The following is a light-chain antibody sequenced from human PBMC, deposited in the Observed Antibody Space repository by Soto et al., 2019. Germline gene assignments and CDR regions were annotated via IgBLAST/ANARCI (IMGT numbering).Light chain of an antibody. CDR2: QDN. Sequence: SYEVTQPPSVSVSPGQTASITCSGDKLGDKYACWYQQKPGQSPVLVIYQDNRRPSGIPERFSGSNSGNTATLTIGGTQAMDEADYYCQAWDTSTAVFGGGTQLTVL. CDR3: QAWDTSTAV. J-gene: IGLJ2*01. CDR1: KLGDKY. V-gene: IGLV3-1*01.